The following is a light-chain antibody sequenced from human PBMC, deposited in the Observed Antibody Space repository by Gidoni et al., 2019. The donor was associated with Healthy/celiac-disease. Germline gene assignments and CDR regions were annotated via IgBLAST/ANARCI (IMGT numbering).Light chain of an antibody. CDR2: DDS. Sequence: SHVLTQPPPVSVAPGQTARITCGGNNIGSKSVHWYQQKPGQAPVLVVYDDSDRPSGSPERFAGSNSGNTATLTISRVEAGDEADYYCQVWDRSSDHYWVFGGGTKLTVL. V-gene: IGLV3-21*02. CDR3: QVWDRSSDHYWV. J-gene: IGLJ3*02. CDR1: NIGSKS.